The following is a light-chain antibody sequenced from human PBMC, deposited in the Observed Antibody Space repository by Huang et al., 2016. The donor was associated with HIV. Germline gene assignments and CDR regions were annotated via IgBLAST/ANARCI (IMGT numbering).Light chain of an antibody. CDR3: QQHNSWPRT. Sequence: EIVMTLSPATLSVSPGDTATLSCRASQIISSNLAWYQQKPGQAPRLLIYAASTRATGVPARFSGSGSGTEFTLTVSSLQSEDFAVYYCQQHNSWPRTFGQGTRV. J-gene: IGKJ1*01. CDR1: QIISSN. CDR2: AAS. V-gene: IGKV3-15*01.